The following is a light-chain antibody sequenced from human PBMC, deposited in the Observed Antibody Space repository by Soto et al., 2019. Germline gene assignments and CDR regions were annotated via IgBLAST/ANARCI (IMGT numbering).Light chain of an antibody. CDR3: QQYGSSPSWT. CDR2: GAS. J-gene: IGKJ1*01. Sequence: EIVLTQSPGTLSLSPGERATLSCRASQSVSISYLAWYQQKPGQAPRLLIYGASSRATGILDRFSGSGSGTDFTLTIIRLEPEDFAVYYCQQYGSSPSWTFGQGTKVDIK. CDR1: QSVSISY. V-gene: IGKV3-20*01.